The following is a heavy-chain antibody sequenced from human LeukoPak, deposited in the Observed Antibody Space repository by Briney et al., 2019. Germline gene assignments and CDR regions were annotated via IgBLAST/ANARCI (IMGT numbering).Heavy chain of an antibody. CDR1: DGSIINNNHY. CDR3: AREVEYYDSSGYRPHAFDI. Sequence: SETLSLTCTVSDGSIINNNHYWGWTRQPPGKGLEWIGSISYSGGTAYNPSLRSRVTISVDTSKNQFSLKVNSVTAADTAVYYCAREVEYYDSSGYRPHAFDIWGQGTLVTASS. D-gene: IGHD3-22*01. CDR2: ISYSGGT. J-gene: IGHJ3*02. V-gene: IGHV4-39*02.